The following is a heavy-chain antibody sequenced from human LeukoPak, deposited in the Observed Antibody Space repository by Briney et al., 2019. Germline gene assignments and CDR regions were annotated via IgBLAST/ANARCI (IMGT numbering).Heavy chain of an antibody. CDR2: IKEDGSEK. CDR3: AKATVRGGNYYYYGMDV. D-gene: IGHD3-10*01. V-gene: IGHV3-7*01. Sequence: GGSLRLSCAASGFTFSHYWMSWVRQAPGKGLEWVANIKEDGSEKYYVDSVKGRFTISKDNAKNSLFLQMNSLRVEDTAVYYCAKATVRGGNYYYYGMDVWGQGTTVTVSS. CDR1: GFTFSHYW. J-gene: IGHJ6*02.